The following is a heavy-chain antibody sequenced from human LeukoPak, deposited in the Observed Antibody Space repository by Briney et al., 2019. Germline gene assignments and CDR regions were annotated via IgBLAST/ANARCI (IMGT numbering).Heavy chain of an antibody. Sequence: SETLSLTCAVYGGSFSGYYWSWIRQPPGKGPEWIGEINSSGSINYNPSLRSRVTISVDMSKNQFSLKLTSVTAADTAMYYCARDARFGELVDYWGRGTLVTVSS. J-gene: IGHJ4*02. CDR1: GGSFSGYY. CDR2: INSSGSI. CDR3: ARDARFGELVDY. V-gene: IGHV4-34*01. D-gene: IGHD3-10*01.